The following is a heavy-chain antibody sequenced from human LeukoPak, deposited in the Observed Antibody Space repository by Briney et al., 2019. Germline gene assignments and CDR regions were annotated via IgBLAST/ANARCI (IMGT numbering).Heavy chain of an antibody. D-gene: IGHD6-19*01. CDR3: ARGDPNSSGWTGGWFDP. V-gene: IGHV4-34*01. CDR2: INHSGST. Sequence: SETLSLTCAVYGGSSSGYYWSWIRQPPGKGLEWIGEINHSGSTNYNPSLKSRVTISVDTSKNQFSLKLSSVTAADTAVYYCARGDPNSSGWTGGWFDPWGQGTLVTVSS. J-gene: IGHJ5*02. CDR1: GGSSSGYY.